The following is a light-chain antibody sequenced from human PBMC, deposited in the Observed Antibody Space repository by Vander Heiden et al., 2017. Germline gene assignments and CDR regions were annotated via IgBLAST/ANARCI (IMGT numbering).Light chain of an antibody. CDR1: QSVLYSSNNKNY. CDR3: QQYDSNPQA. J-gene: IGKJ1*01. CDR2: WAS. V-gene: IGKV4-1*01. Sequence: DIVMTQSPDSLAVSLGERATINCKSSQSVLYSSNNKNYLAWYQQKPGQPPKLLIYWASTRESGVPDRFTGTGSGTDFTLTISSLQAEDVAVYYCQQYDSNPQAFGQGTKVEIK.